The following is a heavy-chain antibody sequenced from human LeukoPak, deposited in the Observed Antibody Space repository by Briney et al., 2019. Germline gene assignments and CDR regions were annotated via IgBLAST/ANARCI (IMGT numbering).Heavy chain of an antibody. CDR2: IYYSGST. CDR1: GGSLSSYF. Sequence: PSETLSLTCTVSGGSLSSYFWSWIRQPPGKGLEWIAYIYYSGSTNYNPSLKSRVTISVDTSKNQFSLKLSSVTAADTAVYYCARQPSSWFTSFDSWGQGALVTVSP. CDR3: ARQPSSWFTSFDS. J-gene: IGHJ4*02. D-gene: IGHD6-13*01. V-gene: IGHV4-59*01.